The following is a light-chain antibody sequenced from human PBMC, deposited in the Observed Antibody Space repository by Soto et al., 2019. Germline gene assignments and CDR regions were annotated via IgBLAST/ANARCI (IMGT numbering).Light chain of an antibody. CDR1: QTISSW. CDR2: RAS. CDR3: QQNNRYPWT. Sequence: GDRVTITCRASQTISSWLAWYRQKPGKAPNLLIYRASNLEIGVPSRFSGSGSGTEFTLTISSLQPDDFATYYCQQNNRYPWTFGQGTKVDIK. J-gene: IGKJ1*01. V-gene: IGKV1-5*03.